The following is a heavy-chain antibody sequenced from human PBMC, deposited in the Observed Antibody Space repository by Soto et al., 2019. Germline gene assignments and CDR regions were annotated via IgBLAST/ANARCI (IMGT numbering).Heavy chain of an antibody. J-gene: IGHJ6*02. Sequence: EVQLLESGGGLVQPGGSLRLSCAASGFTFSSYGMTWVRQAPGKGLEWVSTISGSDGGTYFADSVKGRFTISRDNSRNTLYLQMNSLRVEDTAVYYCAKDPPWTVGPLAMDVWGQGTTVTVSS. V-gene: IGHV3-23*01. CDR3: AKDPPWTVGPLAMDV. CDR1: GFTFSSYG. D-gene: IGHD2-2*01. CDR2: ISGSDGGT.